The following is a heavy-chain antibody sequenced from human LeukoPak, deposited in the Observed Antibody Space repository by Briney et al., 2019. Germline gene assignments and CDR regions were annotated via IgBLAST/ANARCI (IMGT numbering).Heavy chain of an antibody. CDR3: ARDSRRILPSD. CDR1: GFTVSSNY. Sequence: GGSLRLSGAASGFTVSSNYMSWVRQAPGKGLEWVSVIYSGGSTYYADSVKGRFTISRDNSKNTLYLQMNSLRAEDTAVYYCARDSRRILPSDWGQGTLVTVSS. J-gene: IGHJ4*02. D-gene: IGHD2-15*01. V-gene: IGHV3-66*01. CDR2: IYSGGST.